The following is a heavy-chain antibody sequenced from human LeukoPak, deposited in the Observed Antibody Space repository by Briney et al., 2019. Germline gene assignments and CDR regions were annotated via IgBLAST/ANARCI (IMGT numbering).Heavy chain of an antibody. Sequence: APVKVSCKVSGYTLTELSMHWVRQAPGKGLEWMGGFDPEDGETIYAQKFQGRVTMTEDTSTDTAYMELSSLRSEDTAVYYCALWGPHRDWFDPWGQGTLVTVSS. V-gene: IGHV1-24*01. D-gene: IGHD3-16*01. CDR1: GYTLTELS. CDR3: ALWGPHRDWFDP. J-gene: IGHJ5*02. CDR2: FDPEDGET.